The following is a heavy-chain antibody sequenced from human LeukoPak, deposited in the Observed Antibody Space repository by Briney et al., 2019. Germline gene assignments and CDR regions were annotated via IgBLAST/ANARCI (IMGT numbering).Heavy chain of an antibody. CDR2: IIPIFGTA. J-gene: IGHJ6*03. CDR3: ARVKDYSNYGRYYYYYYMDV. CDR1: GGTFSSYA. V-gene: IGHV1-69*13. Sequence: GASVKVSCKASGGTFSSYAISWVRQAPGQGLEWMGGIIPIFGTANYAQKFQGRVTITADESTSTAYMELSSLRSEDTAVYYCARVKDYSNYGRYYYYYYMDVWGKGTTVTVSS. D-gene: IGHD4-11*01.